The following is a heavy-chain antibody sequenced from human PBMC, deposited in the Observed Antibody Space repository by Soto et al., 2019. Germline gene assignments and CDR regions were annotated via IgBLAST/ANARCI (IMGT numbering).Heavy chain of an antibody. CDR1: GFPFSSYS. J-gene: IGHJ4*02. Sequence: PGGSLRLSCASSGFPFSSYSMNWVRQAPGKGPEWVSSISSSSSYIYYADSVKGRFTISRDNAKNSLYLQMNSLRAEDTAVYYCARELTQSFDYWGQGTLVTVSS. V-gene: IGHV3-21*01. CDR2: ISSSSSYI. CDR3: ARELTQSFDY. D-gene: IGHD6-19*01.